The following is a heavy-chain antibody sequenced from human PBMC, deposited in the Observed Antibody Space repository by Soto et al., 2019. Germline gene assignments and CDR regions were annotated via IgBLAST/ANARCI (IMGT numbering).Heavy chain of an antibody. Sequence: GGSLRLSCAGSGFTFRNAWMHWVRQAPGKGLEWVGRIKSEADGGTTDYAAPVKDRFIISREDSKNTLYLQMNRLKSVDTAVYYCTTRITIFEYDYWGQGTLVTVSS. D-gene: IGHD3-3*01. CDR2: IKSEADGGTT. CDR1: GFTFRNAW. V-gene: IGHV3-15*07. CDR3: TTRITIFEYDY. J-gene: IGHJ4*02.